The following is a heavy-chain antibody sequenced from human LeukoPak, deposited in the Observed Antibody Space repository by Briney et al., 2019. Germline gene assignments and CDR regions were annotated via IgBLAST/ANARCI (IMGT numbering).Heavy chain of an antibody. CDR1: GFTFSSYW. CDR3: VQMAPYCGGDCYFDK. D-gene: IGHD2-21*02. V-gene: IGHV3-23*01. J-gene: IGHJ4*02. CDR2: ITGGGFGT. Sequence: GGSLRLSCAASGFTFSSYWMHWARQAPGKGLEWVAAITGGGFGTYYADSVKGRFTISRDNPKNTLYLQTNSLRAEDTAVYYCVQMAPYCGGDCYFDKWGQGTLVTVSS.